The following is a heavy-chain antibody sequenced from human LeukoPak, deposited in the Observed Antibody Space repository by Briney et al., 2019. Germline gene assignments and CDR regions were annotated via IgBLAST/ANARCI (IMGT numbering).Heavy chain of an antibody. J-gene: IGHJ4*02. CDR1: GYTFTSYG. V-gene: IGHV1-2*02. Sequence: GASVKVSCKASGYTFTSYGISWVRQAPGQGLEWMGWINPNSGGTNYAQKFQGRVTMTRDTSISTAYMELSRLRSDDTAVYYCARAREGGWYVPYHIDYWGQGTLVTVSS. D-gene: IGHD6-19*01. CDR2: INPNSGGT. CDR3: ARAREGGWYVPYHIDY.